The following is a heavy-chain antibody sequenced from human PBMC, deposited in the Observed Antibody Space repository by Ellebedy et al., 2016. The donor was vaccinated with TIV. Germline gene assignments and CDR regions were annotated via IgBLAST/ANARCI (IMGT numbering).Heavy chain of an antibody. CDR3: AKVGSSWDFDY. CDR2: LSSAGSDK. D-gene: IGHD6-6*01. J-gene: IGHJ4*02. CDR1: GFTFSTYG. Sequence: GESLKISCAASGFTFSTYGMHWVRQAPGKGLEWVAVLSSAGSDKYYADSVKGRFTISRDNSKNTLYLQMNSLRAEDTAVYYCAKVGSSWDFDYWGQGTLVTVSS. V-gene: IGHV3-30*18.